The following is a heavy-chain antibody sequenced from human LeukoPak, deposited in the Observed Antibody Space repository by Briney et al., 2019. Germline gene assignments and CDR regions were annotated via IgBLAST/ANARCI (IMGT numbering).Heavy chain of an antibody. J-gene: IGHJ4*02. Sequence: SVKVSCKASGGTFSSYAISWVRQAPGQGLEWMGGIIPIFGTANYAQKFQGRVTVTADESTSTAYMELSSLRSEDTAVYYCARESGYDFWSGYSLNLDYWGQGTLVTVSS. CDR1: GGTFSSYA. CDR2: IIPIFGTA. D-gene: IGHD3-3*01. V-gene: IGHV1-69*13. CDR3: ARESGYDFWSGYSLNLDY.